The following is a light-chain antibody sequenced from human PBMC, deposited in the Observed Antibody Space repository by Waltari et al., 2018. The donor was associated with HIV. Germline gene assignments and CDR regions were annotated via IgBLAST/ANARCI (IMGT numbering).Light chain of an antibody. J-gene: IGLJ1*01. CDR1: SSDVASYNL. Sequence: QSALTQPASVSGSPGQSITISCTGTSSDVASYNLVSWYQHHPGKAPKVMIYAVTKRPSGVSERFAGAKSGNTASRATAGLQAEDEADYYCCSYAGTSTYVFGTGTKVTVL. CDR3: CSYAGTSTYV. CDR2: AVT. V-gene: IGLV2-23*02.